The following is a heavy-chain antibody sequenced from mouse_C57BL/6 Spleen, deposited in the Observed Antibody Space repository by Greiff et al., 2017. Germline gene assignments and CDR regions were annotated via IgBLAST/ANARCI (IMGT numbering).Heavy chain of an antibody. CDR3: TWYYGSSHFDY. D-gene: IGHD1-1*01. Sequence: EVNVVESGGGLVQPGGSMKLSCAASGFTFSDAWMDWVRQSPEKGLEWVAEIRNKANNHATYYAESVKGRFTISRDDSKSSVYLQMNSLRAEDTGIYYCTWYYGSSHFDYWGQGTTLTVSS. CDR2: IRNKANNHAT. V-gene: IGHV6-6*01. CDR1: GFTFSDAW. J-gene: IGHJ2*01.